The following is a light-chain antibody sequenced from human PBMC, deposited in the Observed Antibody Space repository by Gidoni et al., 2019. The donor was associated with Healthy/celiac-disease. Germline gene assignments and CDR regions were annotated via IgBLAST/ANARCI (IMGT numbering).Light chain of an antibody. CDR1: QGISSY. Sequence: DIPLTPSPSFLSASVGDRVTITCRASQGISSYLAWYQQKPGKAPKLLIYAASTLQSGVPSRFSGSGSGTEFTLTISSLQPEDFATYYCQQLNSYSFTFXPXTKVDIK. CDR3: QQLNSYSFT. V-gene: IGKV1-9*01. CDR2: AAS. J-gene: IGKJ3*01.